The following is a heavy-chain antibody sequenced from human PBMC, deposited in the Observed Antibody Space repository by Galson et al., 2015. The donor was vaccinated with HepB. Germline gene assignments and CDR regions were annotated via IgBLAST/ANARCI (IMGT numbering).Heavy chain of an antibody. Sequence: SVKVSCKASGGTFSSYTISWVRQAPGQGLEWMGGIIPIFGTANYAQKFQGRVTITADESTSTAYMELSSLRSEDTAVYYCAVQLMVRGALSYYYYMDVWGKGTTVTVSS. J-gene: IGHJ6*03. V-gene: IGHV1-69*13. CDR3: AVQLMVRGALSYYYYMDV. CDR1: GGTFSSYT. D-gene: IGHD3-10*01. CDR2: IIPIFGTA.